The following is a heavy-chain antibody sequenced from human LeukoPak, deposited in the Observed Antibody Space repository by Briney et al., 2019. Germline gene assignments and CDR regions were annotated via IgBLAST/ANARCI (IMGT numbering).Heavy chain of an antibody. CDR3: ARGRIAAAGVYWFDP. CDR1: GGTFSSYA. V-gene: IGHV1-69*06. Sequence: SVKVSCKASGGTFSSYAISWVRQAPGQGLEWMGGIIPIFGTANYAQKFQGRVTITADKSTSTAYMELSSLRSEDTAVYYCARGRIAAAGVYWFDPWGQGTLVTVSS. J-gene: IGHJ5*02. CDR2: IIPIFGTA. D-gene: IGHD6-13*01.